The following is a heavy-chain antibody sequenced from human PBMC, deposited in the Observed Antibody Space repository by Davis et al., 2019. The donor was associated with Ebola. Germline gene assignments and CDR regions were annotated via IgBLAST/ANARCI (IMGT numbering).Heavy chain of an antibody. V-gene: IGHV4-59*08. CDR2: IYYSGST. D-gene: IGHD1-26*01. Sequence: SETLSLTCTVSGGSISSYYWSWIRQPPGKGLEWIGYIYYSGSTNYNPSLKSRVTISVDTSKNQFSLKLSSVTAADTAVYYCARRYSGSYFWFDPWGQGTLVTVSS. CDR1: GGSISSYY. J-gene: IGHJ5*02. CDR3: ARRYSGSYFWFDP.